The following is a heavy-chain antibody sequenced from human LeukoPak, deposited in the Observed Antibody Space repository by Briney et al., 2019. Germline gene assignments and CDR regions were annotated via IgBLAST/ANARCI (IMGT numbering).Heavy chain of an antibody. V-gene: IGHV3-23*01. D-gene: IGHD3-22*01. J-gene: IGHJ5*02. Sequence: GGSLRLSCAASGFTFSNYALTWVRQAPGKGLEWVSAISGSGGSTYYADSVKGRFTISRDNSKNTLYLQMNSLRAEDTAVYYCAKGDRWLLEYNCFDPWGQGTLVTVSS. CDR2: ISGSGGST. CDR3: AKGDRWLLEYNCFDP. CDR1: GFTFSNYA.